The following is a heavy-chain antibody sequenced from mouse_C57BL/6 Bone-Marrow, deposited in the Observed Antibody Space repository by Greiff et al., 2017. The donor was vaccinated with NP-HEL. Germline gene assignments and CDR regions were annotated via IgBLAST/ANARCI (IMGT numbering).Heavy chain of an antibody. D-gene: IGHD4-1*01. CDR2: ISYDGSN. J-gene: IGHJ3*01. V-gene: IGHV3-6*01. CDR3: ASRTGTTWFAY. Sequence: VQLQQSGPGLVKPSQSLSLTCSVTGYSITSGYYWNWIRQFPGNKLEWMGYISYDGSNNYNPSLKNRISITRDTSKNQFFLKLNSVTTEDTATYYCASRTGTTWFAYWGQGTLVTVSA. CDR1: GYSITSGYY.